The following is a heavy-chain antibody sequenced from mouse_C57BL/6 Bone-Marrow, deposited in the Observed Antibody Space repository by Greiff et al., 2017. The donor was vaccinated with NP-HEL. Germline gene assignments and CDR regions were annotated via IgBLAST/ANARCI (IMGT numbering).Heavy chain of an antibody. CDR2: IYPRSGNT. J-gene: IGHJ4*01. V-gene: IGHV1-81*01. CDR1: GYTFTSYG. D-gene: IGHD3-2*02. CDR3: ARHSSGYGYYAMDY. Sequence: QVQLQQSGAELARPGASVKLSCKASGYTFTSYGISWVKQRTGQGLEWIGEIYPRSGNTYYNEKFKGKATLTADKSSSTAYMELRSLTSDDSAVYFCARHSSGYGYYAMDYWGQGTSVTVSS.